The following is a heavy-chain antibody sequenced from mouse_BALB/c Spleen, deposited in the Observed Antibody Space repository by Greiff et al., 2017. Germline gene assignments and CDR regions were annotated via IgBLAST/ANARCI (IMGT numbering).Heavy chain of an antibody. CDR3: ARRGRYDGYYAMDY. CDR2: IDPYNGGT. Sequence: VQLKESGPELVKPGASVKVSCKASGYAFTSYNMYWVKQSHGKSLEWIGYIDPYNGGTSYNQKFKGKATLTVDKSSSTAYMHLNSLTSEDSAVYYCARRGRYDGYYAMDYWGQGTSVTVSS. D-gene: IGHD2-14*01. J-gene: IGHJ4*01. CDR1: GYAFTSYN. V-gene: IGHV1S135*01.